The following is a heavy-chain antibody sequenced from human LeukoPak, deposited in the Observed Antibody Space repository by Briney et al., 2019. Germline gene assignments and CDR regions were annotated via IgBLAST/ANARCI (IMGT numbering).Heavy chain of an antibody. Sequence: SETLSLTCTVTGGSISRRSDYWGWIRQPPGKGLEWIGSIYYSGSTYYNPSFKSRVTIAVDTSRNQFSLQLSYVTAADTAVYYCARNESVLGTTGLNDFFDDWGQGSLVTVSS. J-gene: IGHJ4*02. V-gene: IGHV4-39*01. CDR1: GGSISRRSDY. CDR3: ARNESVLGTTGLNDFFDD. CDR2: IYYSGST. D-gene: IGHD1-26*01.